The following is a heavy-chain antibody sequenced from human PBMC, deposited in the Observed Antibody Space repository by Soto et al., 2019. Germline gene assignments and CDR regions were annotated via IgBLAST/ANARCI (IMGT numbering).Heavy chain of an antibody. CDR1: GFTFSSYA. V-gene: IGHV3-64*01. J-gene: IGHJ3*02. Sequence: EVQLVESGGGLVQPGGSLRLSCAASGFTFSSYAMHWVRQAPGKGLEYASAISSNGGSTYYANSVKGRFTISRDNSKNTLYLQMGSLRAEDMAVYYCARDGLRQYAFDIWGQGTMVTVSS. CDR3: ARDGLRQYAFDI. D-gene: IGHD4-17*01. CDR2: ISSNGGST.